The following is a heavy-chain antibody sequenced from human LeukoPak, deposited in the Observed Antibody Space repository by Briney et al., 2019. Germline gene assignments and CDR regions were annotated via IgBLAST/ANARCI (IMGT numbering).Heavy chain of an antibody. CDR3: VRQRRYCSGDSCYQRTFDY. V-gene: IGHV3-7*01. CDR1: GFTFSNYW. D-gene: IGHD2-15*01. Sequence: GGSLRLSCAASGFTFSNYWMSWVRQAPGKGLEWVANIKQDGSEKSYVGSVTGRFTISRDNAKNSVYKQMNSLRDEDTAVYYCVRQRRYCSGDSCYQRTFDYWGQGTLVTVSS. J-gene: IGHJ4*02. CDR2: IKQDGSEK.